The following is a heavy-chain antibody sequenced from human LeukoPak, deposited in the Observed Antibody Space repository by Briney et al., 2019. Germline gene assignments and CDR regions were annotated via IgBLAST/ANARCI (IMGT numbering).Heavy chain of an antibody. D-gene: IGHD3-3*01. CDR2: IYYSGST. V-gene: IGHV4-31*03. Sequence: SETLSLTCTVSGGSISSGGYYWSWIRQHPGKGLEWIGYIYYSGSTYYNPSLKSRVTISVDTSKNQFSLKLSSVTAADTAVYYCARDVYDFWSGYRYGMDVRGQGTTVTVSS. J-gene: IGHJ6*02. CDR1: GGSISSGGYY. CDR3: ARDVYDFWSGYRYGMDV.